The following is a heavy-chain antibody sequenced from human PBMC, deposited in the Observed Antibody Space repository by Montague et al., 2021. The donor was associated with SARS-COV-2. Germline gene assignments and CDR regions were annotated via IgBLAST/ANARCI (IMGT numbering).Heavy chain of an antibody. Sequence: SLSLSWSASGFTFNTFAMSWIRQAPGKGLECVSVIYSDTSYIYYADSVKGRFTISRDNSKNTLYLQINSLHQGPIGLPPGTLLQEHLWG. CDR2: IYSDTSYI. J-gene: IGHJ6*01. CDR1: GFTFNTFA. V-gene: IGHV3-23*03. CDR3: TLLQEHL.